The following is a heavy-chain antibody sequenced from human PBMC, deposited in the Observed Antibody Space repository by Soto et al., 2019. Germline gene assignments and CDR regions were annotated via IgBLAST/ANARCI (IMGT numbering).Heavy chain of an antibody. CDR1: EFTFGDYA. CDR2: IRAKASGETT. V-gene: IGHV3-49*03. CDR3: ARDKAPRALDI. J-gene: IGHJ3*02. D-gene: IGHD6-6*01. Sequence: DVQLVESGGGLVQPGRSLRLSCTASEFTFGDYAMSWFRQAPGKGLEWLAFIRAKASGETTEYAASVQCRFTVYRDDYKNIVSLHMNSLENTDTARYYSARDKAPRALDIWGPGTMVIVYS.